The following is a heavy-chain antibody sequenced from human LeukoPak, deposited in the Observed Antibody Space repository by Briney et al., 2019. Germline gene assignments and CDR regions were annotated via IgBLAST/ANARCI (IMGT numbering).Heavy chain of an antibody. CDR3: ARDPHSNGPHDAIDI. J-gene: IGHJ3*02. CDR2: LNTDGGST. Sequence: GGSLRLSCAPSALTFGTYWMHWVRQAPRKGRVCVSRLNTDGGSTSYADSVRGRFTISRDNAKNTLYLQMSSLTAEDTAVYYCARDPHSNGPHDAIDIWGKGTMVTVSS. D-gene: IGHD5-18*01. CDR1: ALTFGTYW. V-gene: IGHV3-74*01.